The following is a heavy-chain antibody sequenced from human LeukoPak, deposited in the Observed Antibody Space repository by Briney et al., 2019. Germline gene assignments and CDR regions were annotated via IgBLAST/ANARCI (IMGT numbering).Heavy chain of an antibody. Sequence: PSETLSLTCAVYGGSFSGYYWSWIRQPPGKGLEWIGEINHSGSTNYNPSLKSRVTISVDTSKNQFSLKLSSVTAADTAVYYCARGGSGYDSEIYYYYGMDVWGQGTTVTVSS. J-gene: IGHJ6*02. V-gene: IGHV4-34*01. CDR1: GGSFSGYY. CDR2: INHSGST. D-gene: IGHD5-12*01. CDR3: ARGGSGYDSEIYYYYGMDV.